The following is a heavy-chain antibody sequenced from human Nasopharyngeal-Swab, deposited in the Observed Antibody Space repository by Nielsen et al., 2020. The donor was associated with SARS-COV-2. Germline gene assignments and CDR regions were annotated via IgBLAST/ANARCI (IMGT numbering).Heavy chain of an antibody. CDR3: AKDWRYGGGY. CDR2: ISGSGGST. D-gene: IGHD4-23*01. Sequence: GGSLRLSCAASGFPFSSYDMTWVRQAPGKGLEWVSTISGSGGSTTYADSVKGRFTISRDNSKNTLYLQMNSLRAEDTAVYFCAKDWRYGGGYWGQGTLVTVSS. J-gene: IGHJ4*02. CDR1: GFPFSSYD. V-gene: IGHV3-23*01.